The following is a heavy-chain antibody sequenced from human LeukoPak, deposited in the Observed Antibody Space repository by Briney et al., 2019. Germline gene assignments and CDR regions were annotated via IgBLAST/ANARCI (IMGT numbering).Heavy chain of an antibody. D-gene: IGHD3-22*01. V-gene: IGHV3-74*01. CDR2: INSDGSST. CDR1: GFTFSSYW. J-gene: IGHJ4*02. CDR3: ARVGLPYYYDSSGYSN. Sequence: GGSLRLSCAASGFTFSSYWMHWVRHAPGKGLVWVSRINSDGSSTSYADSVKGRFTISRDNAKNTLYLQMNSLRAEDTAVYYCARVGLPYYYDSSGYSNWGQGTLVTVSS.